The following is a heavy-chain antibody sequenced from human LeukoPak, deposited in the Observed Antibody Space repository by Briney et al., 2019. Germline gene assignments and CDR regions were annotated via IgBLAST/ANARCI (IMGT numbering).Heavy chain of an antibody. CDR1: EFTIGSYW. V-gene: IGHV3-7*01. Sequence: PGGSLRLSCAVSEFTIGSYWMSWIRQAPGKGLEWVANIKQDGRVKHYVDSVKGRFTISRDNAKNLLYLQMDSLRAEDTAVYYCARGRGYSSGWFDYWGQGTLVTVSS. CDR3: ARGRGYSSGWFDY. D-gene: IGHD6-19*01. J-gene: IGHJ5*01. CDR2: IKQDGRVK.